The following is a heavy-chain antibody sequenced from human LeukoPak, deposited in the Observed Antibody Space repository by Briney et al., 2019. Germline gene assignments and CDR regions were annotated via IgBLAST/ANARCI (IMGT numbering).Heavy chain of an antibody. J-gene: IGHJ4*02. CDR1: GFTFSDYV. V-gene: IGHV3-30*18. CDR2: ISVDGNNK. Sequence: HPGGSLRLSCAASGFTFSDYVMHCVRQAPGKGLEWVAVISVDGNNKYYGDSVKGRFTISRDNSKNTLYLQINSLRPEDTAVYYCAKDQSQWGQGTLVIVSS. CDR3: AKDQSQ.